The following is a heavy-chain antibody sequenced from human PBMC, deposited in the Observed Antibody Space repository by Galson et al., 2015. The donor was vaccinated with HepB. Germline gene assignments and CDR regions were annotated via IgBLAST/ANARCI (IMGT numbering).Heavy chain of an antibody. CDR3: AREGSRITIFGVVINDAFDI. CDR2: ISAYNGNT. CDR1: GYTFTSYG. Sequence: SVKVSCKASGYTFTSYGISWVRQAPGQGLEWMGWISAYNGNTNYAQKLQGRVTMTTDTSTSTAYMELRSLRSDDTAVYYCAREGSRITIFGVVINDAFDIWGQGTMVTVSS. V-gene: IGHV1-18*01. D-gene: IGHD3-3*01. J-gene: IGHJ3*02.